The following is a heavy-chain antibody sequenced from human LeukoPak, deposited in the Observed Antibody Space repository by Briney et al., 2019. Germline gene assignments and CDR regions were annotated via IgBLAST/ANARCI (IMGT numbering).Heavy chain of an antibody. Sequence: PGGSLRLSCAASGFTFSSHAMSWVRQAPGKGLEWVSYISSSGSTIYYADSVKGRFTISRDNAKNSLYLQMNSLRAEDTAVYYCARASRRGGPYFDYWGQGTLVTVSS. CDR3: ARASRRGGPYFDY. V-gene: IGHV3-48*04. D-gene: IGHD3-16*01. CDR1: GFTFSSHA. J-gene: IGHJ4*02. CDR2: ISSSGSTI.